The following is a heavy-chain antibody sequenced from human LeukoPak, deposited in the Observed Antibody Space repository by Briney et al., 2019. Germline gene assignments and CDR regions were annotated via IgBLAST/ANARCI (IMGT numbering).Heavy chain of an antibody. CDR2: IKQDGSEK. CDR3: ARYQGGGWDV. CDR1: GFTFSTYW. D-gene: IGHD6-25*01. J-gene: IGHJ6*02. Sequence: GGSLRLSCAASGFTFSTYWMSWVRQAPGKGLEWVANIKQDGSEKYYVDSVKGRFTISRDNAKNSLYLQMNSLRAEDTALYYRARYQGGGWDVWGQGTTVTVSS. V-gene: IGHV3-7*01.